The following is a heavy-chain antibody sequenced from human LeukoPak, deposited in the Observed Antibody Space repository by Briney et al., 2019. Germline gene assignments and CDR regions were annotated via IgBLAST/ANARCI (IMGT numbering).Heavy chain of an antibody. J-gene: IGHJ5*02. D-gene: IGHD6-13*01. CDR2: INHSGST. Sequence: SETLSLTCAVYGGSFSGYYWSWIRQPPGKGLEWIGEINHSGSTNYNPSLKSRVTISVDTSKNQFSLKLSSVTAADTAVYYCARDRVAAAGTGNNWFDPWGQGTLVTVSS. CDR3: ARDRVAAAGTGNNWFDP. V-gene: IGHV4-34*01. CDR1: GGSFSGYY.